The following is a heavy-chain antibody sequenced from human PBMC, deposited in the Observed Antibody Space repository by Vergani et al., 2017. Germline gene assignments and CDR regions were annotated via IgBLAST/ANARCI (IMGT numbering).Heavy chain of an antibody. CDR3: ARGGGGSGYENYYYYYMDV. CDR2: IIPILGIA. CDR1: GGTFSSYT. D-gene: IGHD5-12*01. V-gene: IGHV1-69*02. Sequence: QVQLVQSGAEVKKPGSSVKVSCKASGGTFSSYTISWVRQAPGQGLEWMGRIIPILGIANYAQKFQGRVTITADKSTSTAYMELSSLRSEDTAVYYCARGGGGSGYENYYYYYMDVWGKGTTVTVSS. J-gene: IGHJ6*03.